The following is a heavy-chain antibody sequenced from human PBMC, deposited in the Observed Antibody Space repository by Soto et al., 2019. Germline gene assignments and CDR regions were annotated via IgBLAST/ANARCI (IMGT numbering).Heavy chain of an antibody. J-gene: IGHJ6*03. CDR2: IYSGGST. CDR1: GFTVSSNY. V-gene: IGHV3-66*01. CDR3: ARTTVTSDYYYYMDV. D-gene: IGHD4-17*01. Sequence: GGSLRLSCAASGFTVSSNYMNWVRQAPGKGLEWVSVIYSGGSTYYADSVKGRFTISRDNSKNTLYLQMNRLRAEDTAAYYCARTTVTSDYYYYMDVWGKGTTVTVSS.